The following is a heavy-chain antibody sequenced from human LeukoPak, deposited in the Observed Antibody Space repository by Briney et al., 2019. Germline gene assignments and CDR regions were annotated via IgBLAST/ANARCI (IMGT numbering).Heavy chain of an antibody. D-gene: IGHD2-15*01. CDR2: INHSGST. CDR3: ARAAGSGGSCYSI. Sequence: SSETLSLTCAVYGGSFSGYYWNWIRQPPGKGLEWIGEINHSGSTNYNPSLKSRVTISLDTSKNQFSLKLRSVTAADTAVYYCARAAGSGGSCYSIWGQGTLVTVSS. CDR1: GGSFSGYY. V-gene: IGHV4-34*01. J-gene: IGHJ4*02.